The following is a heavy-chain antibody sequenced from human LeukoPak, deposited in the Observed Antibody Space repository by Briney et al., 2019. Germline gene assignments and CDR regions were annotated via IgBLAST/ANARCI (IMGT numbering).Heavy chain of an antibody. CDR2: VHDTGST. J-gene: IGHJ4*02. D-gene: IGHD3-16*01. CDR3: VYGPNHYYFDH. V-gene: IGHV4-59*01. CDR1: GDSISGYY. Sequence: SETLPLTCTVSGDSISGYYYTWIRQPTEKDLEWIGYVHDTGSTNYNPSLKSRVTISLDTSMKQFSLNLRSVTAADAAVYFCVYGPNHYYFDHWGQGTLVTVSS.